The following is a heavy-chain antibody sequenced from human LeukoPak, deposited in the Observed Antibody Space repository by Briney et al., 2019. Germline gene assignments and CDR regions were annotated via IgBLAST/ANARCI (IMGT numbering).Heavy chain of an antibody. J-gene: IGHJ6*03. Sequence: GGSLRLSCAAPGFTFSSYWMHWVRQAPGKGLVWVSRINSDGSSTSYADSVKGRFTISRDNAKNTLYLQMNSLRAEDTAVYYCAKVTIFGVDHYYMDVWGKGTTVTVSS. CDR2: INSDGSST. CDR3: AKVTIFGVDHYYMDV. V-gene: IGHV3-74*01. D-gene: IGHD3-3*01. CDR1: GFTFSSYW.